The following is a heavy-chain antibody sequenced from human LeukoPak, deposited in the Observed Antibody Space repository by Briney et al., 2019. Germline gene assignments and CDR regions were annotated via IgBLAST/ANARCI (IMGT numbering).Heavy chain of an antibody. Sequence: PGGSLRLSCAASGFTVSSNYMSWVRQAPGKGLEWVSVIYVDGTTYYADSVKGRFTISRDNSKNTLSLQMNSLRAEDTAVYYCAKNGHYYDSSGYFDYWGQGTLVTVSS. V-gene: IGHV3-53*01. CDR1: GFTVSSNY. CDR3: AKNGHYYDSSGYFDY. CDR2: IYVDGTT. D-gene: IGHD3-22*01. J-gene: IGHJ4*02.